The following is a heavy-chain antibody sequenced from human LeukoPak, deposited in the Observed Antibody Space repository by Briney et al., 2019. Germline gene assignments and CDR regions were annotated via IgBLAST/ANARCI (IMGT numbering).Heavy chain of an antibody. D-gene: IGHD3-3*01. V-gene: IGHV3-66*02. Sequence: GGSLRLSCAASGFTVSNNYMIWVRQAPGKGLECISVIYSGGSPFYADSVKGRFTISRDNSENTLSLQMDSLRAEDTAVCYCAGVASSGPFYYYMDVWGKGSTVTVSS. CDR1: GFTVSNNY. CDR3: AGVASSGPFYYYMDV. CDR2: IYSGGSP. J-gene: IGHJ6*03.